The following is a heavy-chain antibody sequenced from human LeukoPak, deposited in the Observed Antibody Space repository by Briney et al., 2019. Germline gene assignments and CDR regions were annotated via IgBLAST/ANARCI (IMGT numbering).Heavy chain of an antibody. V-gene: IGHV3-11*01. CDR2: ISSSGSTI. Sequence: PGGSLRLSCAASGCTFSDYYMSWIRQAPGKGLEWVSYISSSGSTIYYADSVKGRFTISRDNAKNSLYLQMNSLRAEDTAVYYCARDRYYDSSGYYYPWGQGTLVTVSS. CDR3: ARDRYYDSSGYYYP. D-gene: IGHD3-22*01. J-gene: IGHJ5*02. CDR1: GCTFSDYY.